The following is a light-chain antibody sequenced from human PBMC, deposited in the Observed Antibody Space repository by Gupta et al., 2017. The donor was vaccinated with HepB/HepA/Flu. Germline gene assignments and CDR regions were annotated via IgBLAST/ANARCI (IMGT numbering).Light chain of an antibody. CDR2: LGS. CDR3: KQALQTPRT. J-gene: IGKJ1*01. CDR1: QSLLHSNGYNY. V-gene: IGKV2-28*01. Sequence: VMPPSPLSLPVTPGEPASISCRSSQSLLHSNGYNYLDWYLQKPGQSPQLLIYLGSNRASGVPDRFSGSGSGTEFTLKISRVEAEDVGVYYCKQALQTPRTFGQGTKVEIK.